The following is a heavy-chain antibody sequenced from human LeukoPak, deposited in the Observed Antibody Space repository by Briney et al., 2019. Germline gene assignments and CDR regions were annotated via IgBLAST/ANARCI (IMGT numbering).Heavy chain of an antibody. CDR3: ARDWLGSPSSGWGGLDY. V-gene: IGHV3-30-3*01. Sequence: PGGSLRLSCAASGFTFSSYAMHWVRQAPGKGLEWVAVISYDGSNKYYADSVKGRFTISRDNSKNTLYLQMNSLRAEDTAVYYCARDWLGSPSSGWGGLDYWGQGTLVTVSS. CDR1: GFTFSSYA. J-gene: IGHJ4*02. D-gene: IGHD6-19*01. CDR2: ISYDGSNK.